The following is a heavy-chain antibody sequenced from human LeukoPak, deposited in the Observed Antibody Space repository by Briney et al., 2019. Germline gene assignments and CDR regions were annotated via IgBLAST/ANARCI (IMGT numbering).Heavy chain of an antibody. CDR3: ARDRDGGVGTLDY. CDR2: ININSGGI. V-gene: IGHV1-2*06. CDR1: GYTFIDYW. Sequence: RASVKVSCKASGYTFIDYWIHWVRQAPGQGLEWMGRININSGGINYAQKFQGRVTMTRATSISTAYMELSRLRFDDTAVYYCARDRDGGVGTLDYWGQGTLVPVSS. D-gene: IGHD3-3*01. J-gene: IGHJ4*02.